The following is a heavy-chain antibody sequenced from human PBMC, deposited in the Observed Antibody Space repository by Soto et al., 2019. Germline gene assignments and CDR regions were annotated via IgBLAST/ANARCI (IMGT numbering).Heavy chain of an antibody. J-gene: IGHJ5*02. CDR3: AKDMYDYVWGSYPTNWFDP. V-gene: IGHV3-23*01. CDR2: ISGSGGST. Sequence: EVQLSESGGGLVQPGGSLRLSCAASGFTFSSYAMSWVRQAPGKGLEWVSAISGSGGSTYYADSVKGRFTISRDNSKNTLYLQMNSLRAEDTAVYYCAKDMYDYVWGSYPTNWFDPWGQGTLVTVSS. D-gene: IGHD3-16*02. CDR1: GFTFSSYA.